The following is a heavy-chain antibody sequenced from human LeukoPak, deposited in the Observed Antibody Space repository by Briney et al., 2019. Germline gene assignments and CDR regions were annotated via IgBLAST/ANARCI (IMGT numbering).Heavy chain of an antibody. D-gene: IGHD2/OR15-2a*01. CDR1: GFTFDDYG. CDR3: ARAEYGYYYYYMDV. J-gene: IGHJ6*03. CDR2: INWNGGST. Sequence: PGGSRRLSCAASGFTFDDYGMSWVRQAPGKGREWVSGINWNGGSTGYADSVKGRFTISRDNAKNSLYLQMNSLRHEDTALYYCARAEYGYYYYYMDVWGKGTTVTVSS. V-gene: IGHV3-20*04.